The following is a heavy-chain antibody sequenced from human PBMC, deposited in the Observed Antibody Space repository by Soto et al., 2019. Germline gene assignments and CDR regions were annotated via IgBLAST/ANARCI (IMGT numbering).Heavy chain of an antibody. D-gene: IGHD6-13*01. V-gene: IGHV3-66*01. Sequence: EVQLVESGGGLVQPGGSLRLSCAASGFTVSSNYMSWVRQAPGKGLEWVSVIYSGGSTYYAGSVKGSFTISRDNSKNTLYLQMNSLRAEDTAVYYCARSPPSGAAYYWGQGTLVTVSS. CDR1: GFTVSSNY. J-gene: IGHJ4*02. CDR3: ARSPPSGAAYY. CDR2: IYSGGST.